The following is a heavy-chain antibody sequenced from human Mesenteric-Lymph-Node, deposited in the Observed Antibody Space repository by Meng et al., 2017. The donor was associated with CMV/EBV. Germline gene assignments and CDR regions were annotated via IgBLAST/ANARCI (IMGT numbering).Heavy chain of an antibody. CDR3: AKRAPDLGFWYSDL. V-gene: IGHV3-23*01. CDR1: GFTFSNYG. CDR2: ISGSGLTT. D-gene: IGHD2-21*02. J-gene: IGHJ2*01. Sequence: GGSLRLSCAASGFTFSNYGMSWVRQAPGKGLEWVSGISGSGLTTYYADSVRGRFIVSRDNSKNTLFLELKSLRVDDSAFYFCAKRAPDLGFWYSDLWGRGTLVTVSS.